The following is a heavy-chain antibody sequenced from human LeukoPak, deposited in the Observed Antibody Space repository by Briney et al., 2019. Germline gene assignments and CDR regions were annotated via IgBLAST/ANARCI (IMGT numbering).Heavy chain of an antibody. V-gene: IGHV4-59*12. Sequence: PSETLSLTCTVSGGSISSYYWSWIRQPPGMGLEWIGYIYYSGSTNYNPSLKSRVTISVDTSKNQFSLKLSSVTAADTAVYYCARGPRYYDILTGYYNVGNAFDTWGQGTMVTVSS. J-gene: IGHJ3*02. CDR3: ARGPRYYDILTGYYNVGNAFDT. CDR1: GGSISSYY. D-gene: IGHD3-9*01. CDR2: IYYSGST.